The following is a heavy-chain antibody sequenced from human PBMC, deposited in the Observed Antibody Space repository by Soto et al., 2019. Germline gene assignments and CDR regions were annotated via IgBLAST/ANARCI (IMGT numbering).Heavy chain of an antibody. CDR2: IYYSGST. J-gene: IGHJ3*02. V-gene: IGHV4-30-4*02. D-gene: IGHD3-16*02. CDR3: ARDTPPNIITLGGVIVIGGFET. Sequence: SETLSLTCTVSGGSISSGEYYWSWIRQPPGKGLEWIGYIYYSGSTYYNPSLKSRVTISVDTSKNQFSLKPGSVTAADTAVYYCARDTPPNIITLGGVIVIGGFETWRQGTMGTLSS. CDR1: GGSISSGEYY.